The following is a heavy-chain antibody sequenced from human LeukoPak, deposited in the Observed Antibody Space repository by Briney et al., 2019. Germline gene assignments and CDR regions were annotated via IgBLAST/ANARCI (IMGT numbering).Heavy chain of an antibody. D-gene: IGHD3-9*01. J-gene: IGHJ4*02. Sequence: QTLTLTCTFSGFSLSTSGRCVRWIRQPPGKALEWLARIDWDDDKYYSTVLKTRLTISEDTSKNPLVLTMTNRDPVDIATYYCARIGDYDILTGYYNFDYWGQGTLVTVSS. CDR2: IDWDDDK. V-gene: IGHV2-70*11. CDR1: GFSLSTSGRC. CDR3: ARIGDYDILTGYYNFDY.